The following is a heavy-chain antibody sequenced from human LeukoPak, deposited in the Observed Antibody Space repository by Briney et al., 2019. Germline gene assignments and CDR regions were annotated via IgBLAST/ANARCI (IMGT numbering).Heavy chain of an antibody. CDR3: ANSLRYFDWLFDY. CDR1: GFTFSSYG. CDR2: IRYDGSNK. D-gene: IGHD3-9*01. Sequence: PGGSPRLSCAASGFTFSSYGMHWVRQAPGKGLEWVAFIRYDGSNKYYADSVKGRLTISRDNSKNTLYLQMNSLRAEDTAVYYCANSLRYFDWLFDYWGQGTLVTVSS. V-gene: IGHV3-30*02. J-gene: IGHJ4*02.